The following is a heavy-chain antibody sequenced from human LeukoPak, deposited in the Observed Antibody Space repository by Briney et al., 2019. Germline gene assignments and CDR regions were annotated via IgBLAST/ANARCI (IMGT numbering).Heavy chain of an antibody. D-gene: IGHD2-2*01. CDR3: ARGKEDIVVVPAARKSPTSGDY. CDR1: GFTVSSNY. J-gene: IGHJ4*02. V-gene: IGHV4-34*01. CDR2: INHSGST. Sequence: GSLRLSCAASGFTVSSNYMSWVRQPPGKGLEWIGEINHSGSTNYNPSLKSRVTISVDTSKNQFSLKLSSVTAADTAVYYCARGKEDIVVVPAARKSPTSGDYWGQGTLVTVSS.